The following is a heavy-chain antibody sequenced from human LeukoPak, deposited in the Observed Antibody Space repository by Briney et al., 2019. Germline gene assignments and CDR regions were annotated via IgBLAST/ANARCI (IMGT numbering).Heavy chain of an antibody. CDR1: AYTFSNYG. D-gene: IGHD3-22*01. J-gene: IGHJ3*02. CDR3: ARDRVEYYYDSSGYSLYAFDI. CDR2: ISAYNGNT. V-gene: IGHV1-18*01. Sequence: ASVKVSCKASAYTFSNYGFNWVRQAPGQGLEWTGWISAYNGNTKYAQKLQGRFTMSTDTSTSTAYMELRSLTSDDTAVYYCARDRVEYYYDSSGYSLYAFDIWGQGTMVTVSS.